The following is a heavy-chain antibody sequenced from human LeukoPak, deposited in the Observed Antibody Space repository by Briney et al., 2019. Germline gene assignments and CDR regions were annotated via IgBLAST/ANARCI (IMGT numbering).Heavy chain of an antibody. CDR2: IIPIFGTA. CDR3: ARAFWSGYYEGYFDY. V-gene: IGHV1-69*01. D-gene: IGHD3-3*01. J-gene: IGHJ4*02. CDR1: EGTFSSYA. Sequence: GSSVKVSCKASEGTFSSYAISWVRQAPGQGLEWMGGIIPIFGTANYAQKFQGRVTITADESTSTAYMELSSLRSEDTAVYYCARAFWSGYYEGYFDYWGQGTLVTVSS.